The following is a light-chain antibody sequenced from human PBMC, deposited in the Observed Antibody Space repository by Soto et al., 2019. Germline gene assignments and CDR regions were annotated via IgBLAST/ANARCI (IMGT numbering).Light chain of an antibody. CDR2: EVS. J-gene: IGLJ1*01. CDR3: SSYTSSRAYV. CDR1: SSDVGGYNY. V-gene: IGLV2-14*01. Sequence: QSVLTQPASVSGSPGQSITISCTGTSSDVGGYNYVSWYQQQSGKAPKLMIHEVSNRPSGVSNRFSGSKSGNTASLTISRLQAEDEADCYCSSYTSSRAYVFGIGTKVTVL.